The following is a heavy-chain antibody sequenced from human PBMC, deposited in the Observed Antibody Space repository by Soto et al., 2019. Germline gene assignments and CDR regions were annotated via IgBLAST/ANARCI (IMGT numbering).Heavy chain of an antibody. CDR1: GFTFSSYW. CDR3: ARARRRYYDFWSGYYKEDYYYHGMDV. D-gene: IGHD3-3*01. Sequence: PGGSLRLSCAASGFTFSSYWMSWVRQAPGKGLEGVANIKQDGSEKYYVDSVKGRFTISRDNAKNSLYLQMNSLRAEDTAVYYCARARRRYYDFWSGYYKEDYYYHGMDVWGQGTTVTVSS. J-gene: IGHJ6*02. CDR2: IKQDGSEK. V-gene: IGHV3-7*01.